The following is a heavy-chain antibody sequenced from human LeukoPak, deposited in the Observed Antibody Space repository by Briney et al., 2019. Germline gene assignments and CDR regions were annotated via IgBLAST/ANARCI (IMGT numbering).Heavy chain of an antibody. CDR1: GFTFSSYW. CDR2: IKQDGSEK. CDR3: ARDITASWPYYFDY. V-gene: IGHV3-7*01. D-gene: IGHD1-20*01. J-gene: IGHJ4*02. Sequence: PGGSLRLSCAPSGFTFSSYWMSWVRQAPGKGLEWVANIKQDGSEKYYVDSVKGRFTISRDNAKNSLYLQMNSLRAEDTAVYYCARDITASWPYYFDYWGQGTLVTVSS.